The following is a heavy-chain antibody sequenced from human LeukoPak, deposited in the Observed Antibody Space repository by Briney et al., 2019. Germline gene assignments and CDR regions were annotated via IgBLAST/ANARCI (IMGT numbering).Heavy chain of an antibody. CDR1: GGSISNYY. D-gene: IGHD3-22*01. Sequence: PSETLSLTCTVSGGSISNYYWSWIRQPPGKGLEWIGYIYYSGTTNYNPSLKSRVTISVDTSKKQFSLKLSSVTAADTAVYYCARISYYYDSRTTQEEYYFDYWGQGTLVTVSS. V-gene: IGHV4-59*08. CDR3: ARISYYYDSRTTQEEYYFDY. J-gene: IGHJ4*02. CDR2: IYYSGTT.